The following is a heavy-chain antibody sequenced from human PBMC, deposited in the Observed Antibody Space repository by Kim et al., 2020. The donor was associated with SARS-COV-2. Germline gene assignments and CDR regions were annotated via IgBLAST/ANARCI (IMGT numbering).Heavy chain of an antibody. CDR3: ARAITMVRGPFDY. CDR2: IYYSGST. V-gene: IGHV4-39*07. CDR1: GGSISSSSCY. D-gene: IGHD3-10*01. J-gene: IGHJ4*02. Sequence: SETLSLTCTVSGGSISSSSCYWGWIRQPPGKGLEWIGSIYYSGSTYYNPSLKSRVTISVDTSKNQFSLKLSSVTAADTAVYYCARAITMVRGPFDYWGQGTLVTVSS.